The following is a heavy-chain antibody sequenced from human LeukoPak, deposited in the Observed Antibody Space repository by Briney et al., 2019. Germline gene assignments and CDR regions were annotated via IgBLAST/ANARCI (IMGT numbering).Heavy chain of an antibody. CDR2: ISSSGGTT. Sequence: GGSLRLSCAASGFTFSSYSMSWVRQAPGKGLEWVSAISSSGGTTYYADSVKGRFTISRDNSKNTLYLQMNSLRAEDTAVYYCAKDIDYGDYVVSWGQGTLVTVSS. J-gene: IGHJ4*02. D-gene: IGHD4-17*01. CDR3: AKDIDYGDYVVS. CDR1: GFTFSSYS. V-gene: IGHV3-23*01.